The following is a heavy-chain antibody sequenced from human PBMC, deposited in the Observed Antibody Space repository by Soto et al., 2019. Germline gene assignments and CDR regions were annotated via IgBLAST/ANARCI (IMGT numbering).Heavy chain of an antibody. D-gene: IGHD3-10*01. Sequence: EVQLLESGGGLVQPGGSLRLSCGASGFNLSNYAMSWVRQAPGKGLEWVSVLRGSGGDTHYADSVKGRFAISRDNTKKTLYLQMNGLRAEDTAVYYCAKWGGSGSYYRDGYFDFWGQGILVTVPS. CDR1: GFNLSNYA. J-gene: IGHJ4*02. V-gene: IGHV3-23*01. CDR2: LRGSGGDT. CDR3: AKWGGSGSYYRDGYFDF.